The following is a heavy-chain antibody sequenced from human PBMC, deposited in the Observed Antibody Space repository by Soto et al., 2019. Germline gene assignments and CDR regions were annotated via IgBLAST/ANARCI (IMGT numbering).Heavy chain of an antibody. V-gene: IGHV4-61*01. CDR3: ARAPRRGYSGYDLAFDY. Sequence: SETLSLTCTVSGGSVSSGSYCWSWIRQPPGKGLEWIGYIYYSGSTNYNPSLKSRVTISVDTSKNQFSLKLSSVTAADTAVYYCARAPRRGYSGYDLAFDYWGQGTLVTVS. CDR2: IYYSGST. CDR1: GGSVSSGSYC. J-gene: IGHJ4*02. D-gene: IGHD5-12*01.